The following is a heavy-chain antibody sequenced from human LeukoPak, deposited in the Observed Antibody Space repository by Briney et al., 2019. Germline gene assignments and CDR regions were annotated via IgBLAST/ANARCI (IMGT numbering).Heavy chain of an antibody. V-gene: IGHV1-8*01. CDR3: ARGQITIFGVVMSNWFDP. CDR1: GYTFTSYD. Sequence: AASVKVSCKASGYTFTSYDINWVRQATGQGLEWMGWMNPNSGNTGYAQKFQGRVTMTRNTSISTAYMELSSLRSEDTAVYYCARGQITIFGVVMSNWFDPWGQGTLVTVSS. D-gene: IGHD3-3*01. J-gene: IGHJ5*02. CDR2: MNPNSGNT.